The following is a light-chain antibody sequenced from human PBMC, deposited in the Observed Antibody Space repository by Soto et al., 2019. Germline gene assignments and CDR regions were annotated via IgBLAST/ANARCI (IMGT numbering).Light chain of an antibody. CDR2: WAS. CDR1: QSVLYSSNNKNY. Sequence: DIVMTQSPDSLAVSLGERATINCKSSQSVLYSSNNKNYLAWYQQKPGQPPKLLIYWASTRESGVPDRFSGSGSGTDFTPTISSLQAEDVAVYYCQQYYSTPTFGPGTKVDIK. CDR3: QQYYSTPT. V-gene: IGKV4-1*01. J-gene: IGKJ3*01.